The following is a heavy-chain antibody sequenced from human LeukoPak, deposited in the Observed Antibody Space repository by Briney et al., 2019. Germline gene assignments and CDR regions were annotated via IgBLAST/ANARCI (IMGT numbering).Heavy chain of an antibody. V-gene: IGHV3-66*04. J-gene: IGHJ4*02. CDR1: EFSVGSNY. CDR2: IYSGGST. Sequence: GGSLRLSCAASEFSVGSNYMTWVRQAPGKGLEWVSLIYSGGSTYYADSVKGRFTISRDNSKNTLYLQMNSLRAEDTAVYYCARLSAMVRGPEDIFYFEFWGLGTLVTVSA. CDR3: ARLSAMVRGPEDIFYFEF. D-gene: IGHD3-10*01.